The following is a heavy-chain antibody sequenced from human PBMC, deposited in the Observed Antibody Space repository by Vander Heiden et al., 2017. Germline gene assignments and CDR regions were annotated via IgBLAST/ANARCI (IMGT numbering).Heavy chain of an antibody. V-gene: IGHV3-73*02. CDR2: IGSDANSYAT. Sequence: EVQLVESGGGLVQPGWSLTLSCSASGFTFSGSATHLVRQASGKGRGWVGRIGSDANSYATAYAASVKGRFTISRDDSKSTAYLQMNSVKTDDAAVYYCTRLWRTDGDNEDYWGQGTLVTVSS. CDR3: TRLWRTDGDNEDY. D-gene: IGHD4-17*01. CDR1: GFTFSGSA. J-gene: IGHJ4*02.